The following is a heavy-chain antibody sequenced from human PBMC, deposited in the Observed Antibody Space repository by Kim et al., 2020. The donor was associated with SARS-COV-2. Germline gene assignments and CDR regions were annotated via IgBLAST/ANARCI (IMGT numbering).Heavy chain of an antibody. V-gene: IGHV3-30-3*01. CDR3: ARADSGSYYGDYFDN. CDR2: ISYDGSDK. Sequence: GGSLRLSCAASGFTFTTYTMHWVRQAPGRGLEWLAVISYDGSDKHYADSVKGRISISRDNSKSTLYLQMKSLRVEDTAVYYCARADSGSYYGDYFDNWVQGTLVTVSS. CDR1: GFTFTTYT. D-gene: IGHD3-10*01. J-gene: IGHJ4*02.